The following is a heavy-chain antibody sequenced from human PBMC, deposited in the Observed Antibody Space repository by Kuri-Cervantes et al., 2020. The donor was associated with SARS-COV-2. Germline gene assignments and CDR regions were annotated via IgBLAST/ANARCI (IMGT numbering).Heavy chain of an antibody. Sequence: GSLRLSCAVYGGSFSGYCWSWIRQPPGKGLEWIGEINHSGSTNYNPSLKSRVTISVDTSKNQFSLKLSSVTAADTAVYYCAREGNYGDYSTDYYYYYMDVWGKGTTVTVSS. CDR3: AREGNYGDYSTDYYYYYMDV. CDR2: INHSGST. CDR1: GGSFSGYC. D-gene: IGHD4-17*01. J-gene: IGHJ6*03. V-gene: IGHV4-34*01.